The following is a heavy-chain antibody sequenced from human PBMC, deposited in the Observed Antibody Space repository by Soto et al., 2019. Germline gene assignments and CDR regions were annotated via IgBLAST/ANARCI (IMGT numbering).Heavy chain of an antibody. V-gene: IGHV1-24*01. CDR2: FDPEDGET. Sequence: ASVKVSCKVSGYTLTELSMHWVRQAPGKGLEWMGGFDPEDGETIYAQKFQGRVTMTEDTSTDTAYMELSSLRSEDTAVYYCTSIGSSGYFIDYWGQGTLVTVSS. CDR3: TSIGSSGYFIDY. D-gene: IGHD3-22*01. CDR1: GYTLTELS. J-gene: IGHJ4*02.